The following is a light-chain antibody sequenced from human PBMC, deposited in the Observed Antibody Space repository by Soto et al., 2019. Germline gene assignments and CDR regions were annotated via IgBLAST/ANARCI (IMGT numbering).Light chain of an antibody. Sequence: QSALTQPPSASGSPGQSVTISCTGTKNDIGVYDFVSWYQHHPGKAPRLIIYEVNRRPSGVPDRFSGSKSGNTASLTVSGLQDEDEADYYCSSFGGSNDVLFGGGTKLTVL. CDR2: EVN. CDR1: KNDIGVYDF. V-gene: IGLV2-8*01. J-gene: IGLJ2*01. CDR3: SSFGGSNDVL.